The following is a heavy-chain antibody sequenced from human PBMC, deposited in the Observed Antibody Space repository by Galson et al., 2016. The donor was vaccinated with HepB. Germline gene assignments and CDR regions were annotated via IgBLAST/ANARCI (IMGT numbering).Heavy chain of an antibody. J-gene: IGHJ3*01. Sequence: CAISGDSVSSHSAAWNWIRQSPSRGLEWLGRTYYRSKWYTDYAVSVKSRITINPDTSKNQFSLQLNSVTPEDTAVYFCARAHMSERLLGWLLTPYDAFDAWGLGTMVTVSS. V-gene: IGHV6-1*01. D-gene: IGHD3-3*01. CDR1: GDSVSSHSAA. CDR3: ARAHMSERLLGWLLTPYDAFDA. CDR2: TYYRSKWYT.